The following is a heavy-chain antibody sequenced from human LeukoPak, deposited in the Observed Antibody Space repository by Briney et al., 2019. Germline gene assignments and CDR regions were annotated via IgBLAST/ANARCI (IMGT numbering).Heavy chain of an antibody. CDR1: GGTFSSYA. V-gene: IGHV1-69*06. J-gene: IGHJ4*02. D-gene: IGHD6-19*01. CDR2: IIPIFGTA. CDR3: ARLSSGWYQTDY. Sequence: SVKVSCKASGGTFSSYAISWVRQAPGQGLEWMGGIIPIFGTANYAQKFRGRVTITADKSTRTAYMELRSLRSDDTAVYYCARLSSGWYQTDYWGQGTLVTVSS.